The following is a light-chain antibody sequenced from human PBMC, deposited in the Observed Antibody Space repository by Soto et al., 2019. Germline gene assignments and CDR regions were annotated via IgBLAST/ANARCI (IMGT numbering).Light chain of an antibody. Sequence: EVVITQSRATGSVSAGERATLSFSASQSVSSTLARYQQKPGQAPRLLIYGASTRATGIPARFSGSGSGTEFTLTISSLQSEDFAVYYCQQYNKRPRTFGPGTKVDIK. CDR3: QQYNKRPRT. CDR2: GAS. CDR1: QSVSST. V-gene: IGKV3-15*01. J-gene: IGKJ1*01.